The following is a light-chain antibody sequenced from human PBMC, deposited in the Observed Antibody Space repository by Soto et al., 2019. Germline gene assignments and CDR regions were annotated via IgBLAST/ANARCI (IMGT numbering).Light chain of an antibody. CDR1: NSNIGAGYD. Sequence: QSVLTQPPSVSGAPGQRVTISCTGSNSNIGAGYDVHWYQQLPGTAPKLLIYGNTNRPSGVPDRFSGSKSDTSASRAITGLQSEDEAVYYWQSYDSSLSGYVFGTGTKLTVL. V-gene: IGLV1-40*01. J-gene: IGLJ1*01. CDR3: QSYDSSLSGYV. CDR2: GNT.